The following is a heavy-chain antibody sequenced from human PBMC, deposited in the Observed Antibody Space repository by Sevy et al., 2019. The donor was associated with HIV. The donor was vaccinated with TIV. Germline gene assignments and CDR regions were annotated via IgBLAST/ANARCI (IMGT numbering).Heavy chain of an antibody. D-gene: IGHD3-3*01. CDR3: AKGGDFWSGPRGDFDY. CDR2: ISWNSGSI. Sequence: GGSLRLSCAASGFTFDDYAMHWVRQAPGKGLEWVSGISWNSGSIGYADSVEGRFTISRDNAKNSLYLQMNSLRAEDTALYYCAKGGDFWSGPRGDFDYWGQGTLVTVSS. J-gene: IGHJ4*02. V-gene: IGHV3-9*01. CDR1: GFTFDDYA.